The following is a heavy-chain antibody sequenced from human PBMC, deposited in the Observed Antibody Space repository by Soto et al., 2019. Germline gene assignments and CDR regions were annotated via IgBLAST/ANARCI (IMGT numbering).Heavy chain of an antibody. CDR3: TRETVAGITGLDY. D-gene: IGHD1-20*01. CDR1: GFNVGAFA. V-gene: IGHV3-23*01. CDR2: ISVSDAFI. J-gene: IGHJ4*02. Sequence: LRLSCAASGFNVGAFAVNWVRQAPGKGLEWVSGISVSDAFIYYADSVRGRFSISRDASENILYLQMNSLRVDDTALYYCTRETVAGITGLDYWGPGTPVTVSS.